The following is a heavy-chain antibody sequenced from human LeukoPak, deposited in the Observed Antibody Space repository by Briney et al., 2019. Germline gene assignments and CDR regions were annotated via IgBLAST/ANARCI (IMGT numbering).Heavy chain of an antibody. CDR3: AKDRLYCSSTSCRLPGAYCFDY. V-gene: IGHV3-23*01. CDR1: GFTFSSYA. D-gene: IGHD2-2*01. Sequence: GGSLRLSCAASGFTFSSYAMSWVRQAPGKGLEWVSAISGSGGSTYYADSVKGRFTISRANSKNTLYLQMNSLRAEDTAVYYCAKDRLYCSSTSCRLPGAYCFDYWGQGTLVTVSS. J-gene: IGHJ4*02. CDR2: ISGSGGST.